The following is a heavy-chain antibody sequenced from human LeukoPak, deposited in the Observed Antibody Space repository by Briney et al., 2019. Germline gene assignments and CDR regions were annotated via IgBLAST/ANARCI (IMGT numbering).Heavy chain of an antibody. D-gene: IGHD3-3*01. Sequence: GGSLRLSCAASGFTFSSYSMNWVRQAPGKGREWVSSISSSSSYIYYADSVKGRFTISRDNAKNSLYLQMNSLRAEDTAVYYCARGEITIFGVVITVFDYWGQGTLVTVSS. J-gene: IGHJ4*02. CDR3: ARGEITIFGVVITVFDY. V-gene: IGHV3-21*01. CDR2: ISSSSSYI. CDR1: GFTFSSYS.